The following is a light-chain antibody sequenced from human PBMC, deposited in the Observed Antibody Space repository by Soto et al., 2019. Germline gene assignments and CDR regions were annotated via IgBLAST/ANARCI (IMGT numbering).Light chain of an antibody. J-gene: IGKJ4*01. CDR3: QQYNNWPLT. CDR1: QSVSSN. V-gene: IGKV3-15*01. Sequence: EIVMTQSPATLSVSPGERATLSCRASQSVSSNLAWYQQKPGQAPRLLINGTSTRAPGIPARFSGSGSGTEFTLTISSLQSEDFAVYYCQQYNNWPLTFGGGTNVVIK. CDR2: GTS.